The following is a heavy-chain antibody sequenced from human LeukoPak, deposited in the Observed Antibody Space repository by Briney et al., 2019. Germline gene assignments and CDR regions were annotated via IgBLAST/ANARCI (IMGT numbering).Heavy chain of an antibody. D-gene: IGHD2-2*01. CDR3: AKDPAGQRGFGLDY. CDR1: GFTFDEYA. CDR2: ISWNSGNI. V-gene: IGHV3-9*01. Sequence: QSGGSLRLSCATSGFTFDEYAMHWVRQAPGKGLEWVSGISWNSGNIGYADSVKGRFTISRDNSINTLYLQMNSLRAEDTAVYYCAKDPAGQRGFGLDYWGQGTLVTVSS. J-gene: IGHJ4*02.